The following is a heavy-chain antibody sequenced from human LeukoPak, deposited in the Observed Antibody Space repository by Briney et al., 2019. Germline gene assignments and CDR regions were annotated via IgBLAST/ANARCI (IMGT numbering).Heavy chain of an antibody. CDR3: AAGPDCSSTSCLFEF. D-gene: IGHD2-2*01. Sequence: ASVKVSCKVSGYMFTELPIHRVRQTPAKGLEWMGGFDPADGEPVYAQNFKDRLTMTEDTSTVTAYMNLRSLGSEDTAVYYCAAGPDCSSTSCLFEFWGQGTLVTVSS. CDR2: FDPADGEP. V-gene: IGHV1-24*01. J-gene: IGHJ4*02. CDR1: GYMFTELP.